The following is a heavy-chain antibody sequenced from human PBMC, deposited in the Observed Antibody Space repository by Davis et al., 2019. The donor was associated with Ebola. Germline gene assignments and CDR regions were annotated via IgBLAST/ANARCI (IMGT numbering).Heavy chain of an antibody. CDR2: ISYDGSNK. CDR3: AKGRGSSGWLVDY. V-gene: IGHV3-30*18. D-gene: IGHD6-19*01. J-gene: IGHJ4*02. Sequence: GESLKISCAASGFTFSSYGMHWVRQAPGKGLEWVAVISYDGSNKYYADSVKGRFTISRDNSKNTLYLQMNSLRAEDTAVYYCAKGRGSSGWLVDYWGQGTLVTVSS. CDR1: GFTFSSYG.